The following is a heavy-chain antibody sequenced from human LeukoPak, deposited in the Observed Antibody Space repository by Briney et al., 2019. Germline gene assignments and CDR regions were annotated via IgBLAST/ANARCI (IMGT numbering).Heavy chain of an antibody. CDR3: ARGGSGEVPEYFKH. D-gene: IGHD3-10*01. CDR1: GYSISSGYY. V-gene: IGHV4-38-2*02. CDR2: IYHSGST. J-gene: IGHJ1*01. Sequence: SETLSLTCTVSGYSISSGYYWGWIRQPPGKGLEWIGSIYHSGSTYYNPSLKSRVTISVDTSKNQFSLKLSSVTAADTAMYYCARGGSGEVPEYFKHWGQGTLVTVSS.